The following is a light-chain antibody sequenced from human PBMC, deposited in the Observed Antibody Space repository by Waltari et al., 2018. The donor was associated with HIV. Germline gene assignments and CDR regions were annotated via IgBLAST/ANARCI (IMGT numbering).Light chain of an antibody. J-gene: IGKJ2*01. V-gene: IGKV1-12*01. CDR1: QFISTS. CDR2: AAS. CDR3: QQAFSFPHT. Sequence: DIQMTQSPSSMSASVRDRVTITCRASQFISTSLAWYQQRPSRAPKLLIFAASRLQSGVPSRFSGGGSGTQFTLTINRLQPEDLATYYCQQAFSFPHTFGQGT.